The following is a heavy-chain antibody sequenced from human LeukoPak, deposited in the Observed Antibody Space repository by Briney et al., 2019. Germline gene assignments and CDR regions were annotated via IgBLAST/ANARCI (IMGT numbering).Heavy chain of an antibody. J-gene: IGHJ6*03. CDR2: INPDNDNI. D-gene: IGHD3-10*01. CDR1: GYRFTSYG. Sequence: VASVKVSCKASGYRFTSYGISWVRQAPGQGLEWLGWINPDNDNINYAQKVQDRVTLTTDTSATTAYMELRSLRSDDPAVYYCARGGGGGYYYHYMDVWGKGTTVAVSS. CDR3: ARGGGGGYYYHYMDV. V-gene: IGHV1-18*01.